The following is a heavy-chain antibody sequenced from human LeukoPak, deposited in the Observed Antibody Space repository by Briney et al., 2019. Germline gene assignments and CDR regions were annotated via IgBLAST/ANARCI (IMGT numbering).Heavy chain of an antibody. CDR1: GLTFSSYA. V-gene: IGHV3-23*01. D-gene: IGHD4-17*01. Sequence: GGSLRLSCAASGLTFSSYAMSWVRHAPGKGLEWVSAISGSGGSTYYADSVKGRFTISRDNSKNTLYLQMNCLRAEDTAVYYCAKEIADGDYGRYYFDYWGQGTLVTVSS. CDR2: ISGSGGST. CDR3: AKEIADGDYGRYYFDY. J-gene: IGHJ4*02.